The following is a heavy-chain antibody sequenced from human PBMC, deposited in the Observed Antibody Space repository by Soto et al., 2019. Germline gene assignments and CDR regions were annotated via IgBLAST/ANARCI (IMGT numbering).Heavy chain of an antibody. Sequence: ATLSLTCAVYGGSFSGYYWSWIRQPPGKGLEWIGEINHSGSTNYNPSLKSRVTISVDTSKNQFSLKLSSVTAADTAVYYCARGRAMQIFGVARDAFDIWGQGTMVTVSS. CDR3: ARGRAMQIFGVARDAFDI. D-gene: IGHD3-3*01. CDR2: INHSGST. J-gene: IGHJ3*02. V-gene: IGHV4-34*01. CDR1: GGSFSGYY.